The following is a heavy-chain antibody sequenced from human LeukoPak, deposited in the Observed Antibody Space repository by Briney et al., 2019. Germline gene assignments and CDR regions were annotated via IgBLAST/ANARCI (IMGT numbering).Heavy chain of an antibody. CDR3: ARDVVSVPGTRTFDY. CDR2: IYSGGST. J-gene: IGHJ4*02. Sequence: GGSLRLPCAVSGFTVSSNYVSWVRQAPGKGLEWVSVIYSGGSTYYADSVKGRFTISRDNSKNTLYLQMNSLRAEDTAVYYCARDVVSVPGTRTFDYWGQGTLVTVSS. V-gene: IGHV3-53*01. D-gene: IGHD6-19*01. CDR1: GFTVSSNY.